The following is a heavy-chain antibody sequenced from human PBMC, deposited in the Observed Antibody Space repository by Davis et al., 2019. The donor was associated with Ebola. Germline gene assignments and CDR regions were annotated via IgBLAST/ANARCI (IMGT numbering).Heavy chain of an antibody. CDR3: ARHGDGYNRRAYNWFDP. CDR2: IYYSGST. D-gene: IGHD5-24*01. CDR1: GGSISSSSYY. Sequence: MPSETLSLTCTVSGGSISSSSYYWGWIRQPPGKGLEWIGSIYYSGSTYYNPSLKSRVTISVDTSKNQFSLKLSSVTAADTAVYYCARHGDGYNRRAYNWFDPWGQGTLVTVSS. V-gene: IGHV4-39*01. J-gene: IGHJ5*02.